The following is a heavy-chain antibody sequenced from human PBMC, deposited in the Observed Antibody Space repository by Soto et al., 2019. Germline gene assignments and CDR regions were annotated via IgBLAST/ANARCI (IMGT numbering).Heavy chain of an antibody. CDR2: IWYDGSNK. Sequence: GGSLRLSCAASGFTFSSYGMHWVRQAPGKGLEWVAVIWYDGSNKYYADSVKGRFIISRDNSKNTLYLQMNSLRAEDTAVYYCARVVPSGTTVDYWGQGTLVTVSS. CDR1: GFTFSSYG. J-gene: IGHJ4*02. D-gene: IGHD3-10*01. CDR3: ARVVPSGTTVDY. V-gene: IGHV3-33*01.